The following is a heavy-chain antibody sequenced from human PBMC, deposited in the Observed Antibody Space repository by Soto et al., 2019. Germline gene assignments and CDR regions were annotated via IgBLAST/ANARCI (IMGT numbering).Heavy chain of an antibody. CDR3: ARTRYDILTGYYTHDAFDI. J-gene: IGHJ3*02. Sequence: GGSLRLSCAASGFTFSSYAMHWVRQAPGKGPEWVAVISHDGSIKYSADSVKGRFTISRDSSKNTLYLQMNSLRAEDTAVYYCARTRYDILTGYYTHDAFDIWGQGTLVTVSS. CDR2: ISHDGSIK. V-gene: IGHV3-30-3*01. CDR1: GFTFSSYA. D-gene: IGHD3-9*01.